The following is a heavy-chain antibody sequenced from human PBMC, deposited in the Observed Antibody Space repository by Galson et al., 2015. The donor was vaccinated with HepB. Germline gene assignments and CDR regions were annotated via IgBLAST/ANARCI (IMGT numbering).Heavy chain of an antibody. CDR2: TYYRSKLYN. Sequence: CAISGDSVSSNSAAWNWIRQSPWRGLEWLGRTYYRSKLYNDYAVSVKSRITINPATSKNQFSLQLNSVTPEDTAVYYCASEVWTGDSLGFSWGQGTLVTVSS. CDR3: ASEVWTGDSLGFS. V-gene: IGHV6-1*01. CDR1: GDSVSSNSAA. D-gene: IGHD3/OR15-3a*01. J-gene: IGHJ5*02.